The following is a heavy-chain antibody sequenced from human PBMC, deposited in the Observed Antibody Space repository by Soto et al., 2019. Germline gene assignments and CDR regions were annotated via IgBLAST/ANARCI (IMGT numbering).Heavy chain of an antibody. CDR2: IYWDDDR. Sequence: SGTTLVNPTQTLTLTCTVSGFSLTANGVGVAWLRQPPGKALEWLALIYWDDDRRYSPSLKNRLTISMDTSKNHVVLTMTNLDPMDTATYYCAHSVYFEDWGPGILVTVSS. V-gene: IGHV2-5*02. CDR1: GFSLTANGVG. CDR3: AHSVYFED. D-gene: IGHD1-20*01. J-gene: IGHJ4*02.